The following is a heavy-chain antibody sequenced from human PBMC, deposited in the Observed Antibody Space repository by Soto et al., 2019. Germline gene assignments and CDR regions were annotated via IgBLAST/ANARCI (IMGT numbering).Heavy chain of an antibody. V-gene: IGHV1-69*13. Sequence: SVKVSCKASEGTFSSYAISWVRQAPGQGLEWMGGIIPIFGTANYAQKFQGRVTITADESTSTAYMELSSLRSEDTAVYYCARVLSIAARPLGFDYWGQGTLVTVSS. J-gene: IGHJ4*02. CDR2: IIPIFGTA. CDR3: ARVLSIAARPLGFDY. D-gene: IGHD6-6*01. CDR1: EGTFSSYA.